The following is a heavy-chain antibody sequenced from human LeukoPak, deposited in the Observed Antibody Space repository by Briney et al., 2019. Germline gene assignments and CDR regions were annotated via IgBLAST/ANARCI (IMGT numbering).Heavy chain of an antibody. J-gene: IGHJ4*02. V-gene: IGHV1-18*01. D-gene: IGHD3-22*01. Sequence: ASVKVSCKASGYTFTSYGISWVRQAPGQGLEWMGWISANNGSTNYAQNLQGRVTMTTDTSTSTAYMELRSLTSDDTAVYYCARDRVVVARYVDYWGQGTLVTVSS. CDR1: GYTFTSYG. CDR2: ISANNGST. CDR3: ARDRVVVARYVDY.